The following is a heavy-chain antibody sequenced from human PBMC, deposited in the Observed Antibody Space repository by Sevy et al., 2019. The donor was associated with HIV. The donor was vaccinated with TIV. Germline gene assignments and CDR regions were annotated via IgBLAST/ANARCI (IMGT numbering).Heavy chain of an antibody. CDR3: VRVPGEYYFDY. V-gene: IGHV3-74*01. CDR1: GFTFSSYW. CDR2: INIDGTTT. D-gene: IGHD3-10*01. Sequence: GGSLRLSCAASGFTFSSYWMHWVRQPPGKGLVWVSRINIDGTTTHYADSVKGRFTISRDNAKNTLYLQMNSLRPEDTAVYHCVRVPGEYYFDYWGQGTLVTVSS. J-gene: IGHJ4*02.